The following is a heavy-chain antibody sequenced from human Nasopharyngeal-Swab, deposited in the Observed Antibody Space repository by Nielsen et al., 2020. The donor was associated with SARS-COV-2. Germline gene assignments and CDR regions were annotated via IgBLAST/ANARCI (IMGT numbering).Heavy chain of an antibody. D-gene: IGHD6-13*01. J-gene: IGHJ4*02. CDR3: ARDLEGIFDH. Sequence: WIRQPPGKGLEWVSSTSSRSGDISYTDSVKGRFSISRDNAKNTLYLQMNSLRVEDTAVYYCARDLEGIFDHWGQGALVTVSS. V-gene: IGHV3-21*01. CDR2: TSSRSGDI.